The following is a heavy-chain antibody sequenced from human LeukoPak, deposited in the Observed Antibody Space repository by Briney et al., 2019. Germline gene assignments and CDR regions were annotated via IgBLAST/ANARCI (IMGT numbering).Heavy chain of an antibody. CDR3: ARHSDCRTSKCSGGNFYYMDV. V-gene: IGHV5-51*01. J-gene: IGHJ6*03. D-gene: IGHD3-16*01. CDR1: GYSFTSYW. CDR2: IYPGDSDT. Sequence: GESLKISCKGSGYSFTSYWIGWVRQMPGKGLEWMGIIYPGDSDTRYSPSFQGQVTISADKSITTAYLQWGSLKASDTAIYYCARHSDCRTSKCSGGNFYYMDVWGKGTTVTVSS.